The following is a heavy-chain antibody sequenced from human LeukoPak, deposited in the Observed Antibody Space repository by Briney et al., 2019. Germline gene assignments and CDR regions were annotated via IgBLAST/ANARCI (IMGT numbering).Heavy chain of an antibody. CDR3: ARVAWRYCSGGSCYPGWFDP. V-gene: IGHV4-59*11. D-gene: IGHD2-15*01. J-gene: IGHJ5*02. CDR2: IYYSGST. Sequence: PSETLSLTCTVSGGSISSHYWSWIRQPPGKGLEWIGYIYYSGSTNYNPSLKSRVTISVDTSKNQFSLKLSSVTAADTAVYYCARVAWRYCSGGSCYPGWFDPWGQGTLVTVSS. CDR1: GGSISSHY.